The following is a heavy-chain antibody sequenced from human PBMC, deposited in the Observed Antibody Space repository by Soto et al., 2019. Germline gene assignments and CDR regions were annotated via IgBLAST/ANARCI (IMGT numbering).Heavy chain of an antibody. CDR1: GFSLSNSGMC. CDR2: IDWDDDK. J-gene: IGHJ6*02. D-gene: IGHD2-2*01. Sequence: SGPTLVSPTQALALTCTFSGFSLSNSGMCVSWIRQPPGKALEWLARIDWDDDKYYSTSLKTRLTISKDTSKNQVVLTMTNMDPVDTATYYCARIRSVLVPAEPPYYYYYGMDVWGQGTTVTVSS. V-gene: IGHV2-70*11. CDR3: ARIRSVLVPAEPPYYYYYGMDV.